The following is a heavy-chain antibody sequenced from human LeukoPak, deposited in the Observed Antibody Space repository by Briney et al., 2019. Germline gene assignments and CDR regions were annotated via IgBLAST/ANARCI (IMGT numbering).Heavy chain of an antibody. J-gene: IGHJ3*02. Sequence: SVKVSCKAPGGTFSSYAISWVRQAPGQGLEWMGGIIPIFGTANYAQKFQGRVTITTDESTSTAYMELSSLRSEDTAVYYCARGIVVVPAATLWYAFDIWGQGTMVTVSS. V-gene: IGHV1-69*05. D-gene: IGHD2-2*01. CDR3: ARGIVVVPAATLWYAFDI. CDR2: IIPIFGTA. CDR1: GGTFSSYA.